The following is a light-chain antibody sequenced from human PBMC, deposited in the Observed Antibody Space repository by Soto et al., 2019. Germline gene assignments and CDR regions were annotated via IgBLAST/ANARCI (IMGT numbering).Light chain of an antibody. CDR2: EVS. J-gene: IGLJ2*01. V-gene: IGLV2-8*01. CDR3: SSFVGSTPQGV. Sequence: QSALTQPPSASGSPGQSVAISCTGASSDVGGYYFVSWYQQHPGKPPKLLIYEVSKRPSGVPDRFSGSKSGNTASLTVSGLQAEDEGDYFCSSFVGSTPQGVFGGGTQLTVL. CDR1: SSDVGGYYF.